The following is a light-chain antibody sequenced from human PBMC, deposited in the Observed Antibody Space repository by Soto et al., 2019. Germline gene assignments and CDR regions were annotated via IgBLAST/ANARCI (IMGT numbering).Light chain of an antibody. CDR3: SSYTSGSTPYV. Sequence: QSVLTQPASVSGSPGQSITISCTGTSSDLGAYNYVSWYQQHPGKAPKLMIYDVSNRPSGVSNRFSASKSGNTASLTISGLQAEDESDYYCSSYTSGSTPYVFGTGTKLTVL. J-gene: IGLJ1*01. V-gene: IGLV2-14*01. CDR1: SSDLGAYNY. CDR2: DVS.